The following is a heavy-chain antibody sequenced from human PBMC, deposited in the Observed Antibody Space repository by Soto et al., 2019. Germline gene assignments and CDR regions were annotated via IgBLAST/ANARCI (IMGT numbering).Heavy chain of an antibody. CDR3: ARGRDGGAAI. CDR1: GGSFNGYY. J-gene: IGHJ4*02. Sequence: QVQLQQWGAGLLKPSETLSLTCAVYGGSFNGYYWSWIRQPPGNGLEWIGEINPSGTTNYTPSLKSRVTMSRDTPQNQFSLKMTSVTATDTAVYYCARGRDGGAAIWGQGTLLTVSS. D-gene: IGHD4-17*01. CDR2: INPSGTT. V-gene: IGHV4-34*01.